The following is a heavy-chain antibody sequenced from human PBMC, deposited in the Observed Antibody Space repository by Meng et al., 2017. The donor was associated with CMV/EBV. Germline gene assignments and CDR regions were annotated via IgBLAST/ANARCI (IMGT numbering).Heavy chain of an antibody. V-gene: IGHV1-46*01. CDR1: GYTFTSYY. Sequence: VKVSCKASGYTFTSYYMHWVRQAPGQGLEWMGIINPSGGSTSYAQKFQGRVTMTRDTSTSTVYMELSSLRSEDTAVYYCARGTGIVGATGAFDIWGRGTMVTVSS. CDR3: ARGTGIVGATGAFDI. D-gene: IGHD1-26*01. CDR2: INPSGGST. J-gene: IGHJ3*02.